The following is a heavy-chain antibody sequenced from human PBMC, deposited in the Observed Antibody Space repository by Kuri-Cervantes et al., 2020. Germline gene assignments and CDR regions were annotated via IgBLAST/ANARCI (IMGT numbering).Heavy chain of an antibody. V-gene: IGHV4-39*01. D-gene: IGHD3-9*01. Sequence: ESLKISCTVSGGSISSYYWSWIRQPPGKGLEWIGSIYYSGSTYYNPSLKSRVTISVDTSKNQFSLKLSSVTAADTAVYYCARQYYDILTGYYSDDAFDIWGQGTMVTVSS. CDR3: ARQYYDILTGYYSDDAFDI. J-gene: IGHJ3*02. CDR2: IYYSGST. CDR1: GGSISSYY.